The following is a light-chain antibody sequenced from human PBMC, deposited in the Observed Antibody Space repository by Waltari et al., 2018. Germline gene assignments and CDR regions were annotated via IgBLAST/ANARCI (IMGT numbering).Light chain of an antibody. J-gene: IGLJ2*01. V-gene: IGLV2-14*03. CDR3: SSYTGSSTVI. CDR2: DVN. Sequence: QSALTQPASVSGSPGQSTPISCTGSSGNIGTYKSVSWYQQHPGRTPRLIIYDVNMRPSGISDRFSGSKAGATASLTISGLQTEDEADYYCSSYTGSSTVIFGGGTRLTVL. CDR1: SGNIGTYKS.